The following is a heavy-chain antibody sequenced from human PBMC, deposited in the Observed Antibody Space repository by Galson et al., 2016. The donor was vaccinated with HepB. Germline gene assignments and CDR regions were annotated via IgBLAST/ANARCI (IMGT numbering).Heavy chain of an antibody. J-gene: IGHJ4*02. CDR3: ARGSYSRGHD. Sequence: SLRLSCAASGLNVTSDYMHWVRQAPGKGLEWISVIYSGGTTFYADSVKGRFTISRDISKNTIYLQMSSLRAEDTALYFCARGSYSRGHDWGPGTLVTVSS. D-gene: IGHD3-10*01. CDR1: GLNVTSDY. V-gene: IGHV3-53*01. CDR2: IYSGGTT.